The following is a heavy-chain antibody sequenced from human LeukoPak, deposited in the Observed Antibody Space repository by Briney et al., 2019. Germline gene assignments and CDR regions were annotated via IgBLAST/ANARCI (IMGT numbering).Heavy chain of an antibody. Sequence: NPSETLSLTCTVSGYSISSYYYWGWIRQPPGKGLEWIGSIYQSGSTSYNPSLKSRVTISVDTSKNQFSLKLSSVTAADTAVYHCARAIPWFDPWGQGTLVTVSS. CDR1: GYSISSYYY. J-gene: IGHJ5*02. CDR2: IYQSGST. CDR3: ARAIPWFDP. V-gene: IGHV4-38-2*02.